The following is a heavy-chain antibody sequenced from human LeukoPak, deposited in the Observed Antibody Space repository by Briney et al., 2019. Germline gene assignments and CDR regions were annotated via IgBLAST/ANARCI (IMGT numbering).Heavy chain of an antibody. CDR1: GFTFSSYA. D-gene: IGHD3-10*01. Sequence: GGSLRLSCAASGFTFSSYAMSWVRQAPGKGLEWVSAISGSGGSTYYADSVKGRFTISRDNSKNTLYLQMNSLRAEDTAVYYCAKVIAGELLWFGELSYYYYYYGMDVWGQGTTVTVSS. J-gene: IGHJ6*02. V-gene: IGHV3-23*01. CDR3: AKVIAGELLWFGELSYYYYYYGMDV. CDR2: ISGSGGST.